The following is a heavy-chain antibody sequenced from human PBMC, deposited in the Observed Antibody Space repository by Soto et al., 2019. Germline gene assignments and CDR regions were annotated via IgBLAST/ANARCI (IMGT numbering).Heavy chain of an antibody. CDR2: IYYSGST. D-gene: IGHD3-3*01. CDR1: GGSISSSSYY. V-gene: IGHV4-39*01. Sequence: SVTLSLTCTVSGGSISSSSYYWGWIRQPPGKGLEWIGSIYYSGSTYYNPSLKSRVTISVDTSKNQFSLKLSSVTAADTAVYYCNGGPYYDFWSPKRDYYYYGMDVWGQGTTVTVSS. J-gene: IGHJ6*02. CDR3: NGGPYYDFWSPKRDYYYYGMDV.